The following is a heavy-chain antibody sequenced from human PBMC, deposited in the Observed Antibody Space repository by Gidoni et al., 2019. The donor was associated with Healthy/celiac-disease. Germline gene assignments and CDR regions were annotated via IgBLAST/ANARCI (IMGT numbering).Heavy chain of an antibody. CDR3: ARGYGDLNWFDP. J-gene: IGHJ5*02. D-gene: IGHD4-17*01. CDR2: ISWNSGSI. CDR1: GFTFDDYA. V-gene: IGHV3-9*01. Sequence: DVQLVESGGGLVQPGRSLSISWAASGFTFDDYAMHWVRQAPGKGLEWVSGISWNSGSIGYADSVKGRFTISRDNAKNSLYLQMNSLRAEDTALYYCARGYGDLNWFDPWGQGTLVTVSS.